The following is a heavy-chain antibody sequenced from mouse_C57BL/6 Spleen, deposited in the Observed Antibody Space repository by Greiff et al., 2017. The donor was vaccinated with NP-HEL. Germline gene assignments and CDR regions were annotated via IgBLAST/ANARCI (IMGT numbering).Heavy chain of an antibody. D-gene: IGHD2-4*01. CDR1: GFTFSSYA. Sequence: EVQVVESGGGLVKPGGSLKLSCAASGFTFSSYAMSWVRQTPEKRLEWVATISDGGSYTYYPDNVKGRFTISRDNAKNNLYLQMSQLKSEDTAMYYCARETLYYDYDGFAYGGQGTLVTVSA. CDR2: ISDGGSYT. J-gene: IGHJ3*01. CDR3: ARETLYYDYDGFAY. V-gene: IGHV5-4*01.